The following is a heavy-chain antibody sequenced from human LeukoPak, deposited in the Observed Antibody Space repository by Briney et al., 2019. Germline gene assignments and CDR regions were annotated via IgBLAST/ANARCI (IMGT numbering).Heavy chain of an antibody. CDR1: GYTFTRNG. D-gene: IGHD6-19*01. CDR3: AREGWGTYSSGPYYFDY. V-gene: IGHV1-18*04. CDR2: INGYNGNT. J-gene: IGHJ4*02. Sequence: ASVKVSCKASGYTFTRNGISWVRQAPGQGLEWVGWINGYNGNTKYAQKLQGRVTMTTDTSTTTAYMELRSLRSDDTAVYYCAREGWGTYSSGPYYFDYWGQGTLITVSS.